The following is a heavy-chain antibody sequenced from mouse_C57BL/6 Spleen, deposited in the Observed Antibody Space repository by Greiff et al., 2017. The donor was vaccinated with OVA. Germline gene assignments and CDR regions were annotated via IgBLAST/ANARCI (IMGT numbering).Heavy chain of an antibody. CDR2: IDPSDSYT. CDR3: ARCGIDGNYIDY. J-gene: IGHJ2*01. D-gene: IGHD2-1*01. CDR1: GYTFTSYW. V-gene: IGHV1-69*01. Sequence: QVQLQQPGAELVMPGASVKLSCKASGYTFTSYWMHWVKQRPGQGLEWIGEIDPSDSYTNYNQKFKGKSTLTVDKSSSTAYMQLSSLTSEDSAVYYCARCGIDGNYIDYWGQGTTLTVSS.